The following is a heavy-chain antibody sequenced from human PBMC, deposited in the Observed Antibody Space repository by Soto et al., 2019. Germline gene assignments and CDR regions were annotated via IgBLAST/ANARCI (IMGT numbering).Heavy chain of an antibody. CDR3: ARDIGSGTRTMDV. V-gene: IGHV1-69*08. CDR1: GGTFSSYT. D-gene: IGHD3-10*01. CDR2: IIPILGIA. Sequence: QVQLVQSGAEVKKPGSSVKVSCKASGGTFSSYTISWVRQAPGQGLEWMGRIIPILGIANYAQKFQGRVTITADKSTSTAYMELSSLRSEDTAGYYGARDIGSGTRTMDVWGKGTTVTVSS. J-gene: IGHJ6*03.